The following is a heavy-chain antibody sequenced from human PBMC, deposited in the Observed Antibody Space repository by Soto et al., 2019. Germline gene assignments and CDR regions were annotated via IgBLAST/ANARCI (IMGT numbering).Heavy chain of an antibody. CDR3: AEDLTGITGG. D-gene: IGHD1-7*01. CDR2: ISARGGTM. J-gene: IGHJ4*02. V-gene: IGHV3-48*03. Sequence: EVQLVESGGGLVQPGGSLRLSCAASGVTFSSYEMNWVRQAPGKGLEWVSYISARGGTMDYADSVKGRFTISRDNARNSLYLQMNSLRAEDTAIYYCAEDLTGITGGWGQGTLVTVSS. CDR1: GVTFSSYE.